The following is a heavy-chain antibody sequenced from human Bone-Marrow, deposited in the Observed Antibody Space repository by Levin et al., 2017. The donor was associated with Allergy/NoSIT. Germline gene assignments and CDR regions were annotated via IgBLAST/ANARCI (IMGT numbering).Heavy chain of an antibody. D-gene: IGHD2-2*01. CDR3: ARDPDIVVAPAARDDYYYGLDV. Sequence: ASVKVSCKASGYTFISYGISWVRQAPGQGLEWVGWISAYKGNTNYAQKVQGRVTMTTDTSTSTAYMELRSLRSDDTAVYYCARDPDIVVAPAARDDYYYGLDVWGQGTTVTVSS. J-gene: IGHJ6*02. CDR2: ISAYKGNT. V-gene: IGHV1-18*01. CDR1: GYTFISYG.